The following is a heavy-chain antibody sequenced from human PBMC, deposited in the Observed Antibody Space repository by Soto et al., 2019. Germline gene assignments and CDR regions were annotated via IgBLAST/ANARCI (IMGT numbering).Heavy chain of an antibody. V-gene: IGHV3-15*01. CDR1: GFTFSNAW. J-gene: IGHJ4*02. CDR2: IKSKTDGGTT. D-gene: IGHD3-3*01. CDR3: TTREVGTIFGVVSRFDY. Sequence: EVQLVESGGGLVKPGGSLRLSCAASGFTFSNAWMSWVRQAPGKGLEWVGRIKSKTDGGTTDYAAPVKGRFTISRDDSKNTLYLQMNSLKTEDTAVYYCTTREVGTIFGVVSRFDYWGQGTLVTVSS.